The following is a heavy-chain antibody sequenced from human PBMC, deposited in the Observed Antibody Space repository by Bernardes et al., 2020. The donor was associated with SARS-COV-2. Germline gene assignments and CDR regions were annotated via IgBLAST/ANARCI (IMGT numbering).Heavy chain of an antibody. J-gene: IGHJ4*02. Sequence: SETLSLTCTVSGGSINIPSYHWAWIRQPPGKGLEWIWNIYDHGNTYYNPSLKSRVTISVDTSKNHFSLKLDSVTAADTAVYYCARVSAFDASATDYWGQGILVTVSS. V-gene: IGHV4-39*02. CDR1: GGSINIPSYH. CDR3: ARVSAFDASATDY. CDR2: IYDHGNT. D-gene: IGHD2-15*01.